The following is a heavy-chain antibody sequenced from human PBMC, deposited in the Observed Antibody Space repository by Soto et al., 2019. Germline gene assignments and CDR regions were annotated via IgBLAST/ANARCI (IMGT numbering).Heavy chain of an antibody. CDR3: AREGGIVGATADDY. J-gene: IGHJ4*02. D-gene: IGHD1-26*01. CDR2: IYYSGST. V-gene: IGHV4-31*03. CDR1: GGSISSGGYY. Sequence: SETLSLTCTVSGGSISSGGYYWSWIRQHPGKGLEWIGYIYYSGSTYYNPSLKSRVTISVDTSKNQFSLKLSSVTAADTAVYYCAREGGIVGATADDYWSQGTLVTV.